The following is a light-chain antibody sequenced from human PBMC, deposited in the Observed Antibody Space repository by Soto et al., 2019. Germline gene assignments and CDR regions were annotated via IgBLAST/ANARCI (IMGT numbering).Light chain of an antibody. V-gene: IGLV2-11*01. Sequence: SALTQPRSVSGSPGQSVTISCTGTSSDVGDYNYVSWYQQHPGKAPKLLIYAVNMRPSGVPDRFSGSKSGNTASLTISGLQGEDEADYSCCSYAGSYTWVFGGGTKVTVL. CDR2: AVN. CDR3: CSYAGSYTWV. CDR1: SSDVGDYNY. J-gene: IGLJ3*02.